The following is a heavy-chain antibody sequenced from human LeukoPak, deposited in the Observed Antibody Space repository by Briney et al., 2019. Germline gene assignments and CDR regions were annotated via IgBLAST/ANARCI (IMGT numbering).Heavy chain of an antibody. CDR1: GFTFSSYA. V-gene: IGHV3-30-3*01. CDR2: ISYDGSNK. Sequence: PGGSLRLSCAASGFTFSSYAMHWVRQAPGKGLEWVAVISYDGSNKYYADSVKGRFTISRDNSKNTLYLQMNSLRAEDTAVHYCARGDTVTTPLLFDYWGQGTLVTVSS. D-gene: IGHD4-17*01. J-gene: IGHJ4*02. CDR3: ARGDTVTTPLLFDY.